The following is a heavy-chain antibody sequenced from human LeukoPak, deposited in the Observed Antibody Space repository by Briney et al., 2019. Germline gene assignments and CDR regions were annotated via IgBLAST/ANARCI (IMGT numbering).Heavy chain of an antibody. D-gene: IGHD2-8*02. J-gene: IGHJ3*01. CDR2: INPKSGAT. CDR1: GYTFDENH. CDR3: ARAGDESTGHYDSLHF. V-gene: IGHV1-2*02. Sequence: GASVKVSCKASGYTFDENHIHWVRQAPGQRPECMGWINPKSGATDSAQQFQGRLTMTRDTSIGTASMDLSGLRLDDTAIYYCARAGDESTGHYDSLHFWGQGTMVTVSS.